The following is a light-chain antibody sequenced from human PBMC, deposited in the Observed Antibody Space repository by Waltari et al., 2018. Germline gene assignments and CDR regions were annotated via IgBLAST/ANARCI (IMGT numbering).Light chain of an antibody. CDR2: GAS. CDR3: QQCYLTPYT. J-gene: IGKJ2*01. V-gene: IGKV3-15*01. Sequence: EIVMTQSPATLSVSPGERATLSCRASQSVSSNLAWYQQKPGQAPRLLIYGASTRATGIPARFSGSGSGTEFTLTISSLQSEDFAVYYCQQCYLTPYTFGQGTNLEIK. CDR1: QSVSSN.